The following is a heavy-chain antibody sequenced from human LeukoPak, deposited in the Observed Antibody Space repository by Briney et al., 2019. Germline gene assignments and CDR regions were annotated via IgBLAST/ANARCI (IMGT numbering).Heavy chain of an antibody. V-gene: IGHV4-59*01. CDR1: GGSISTFY. J-gene: IGHJ4*02. D-gene: IGHD6-13*01. CDR3: ARGLGSSSWTRPFDY. CDR2: IYYSGST. Sequence: SETLSLTCTVSGGSISTFYWGWIRQPPGKGLEWIGYIYYSGSTNYNPSLKSRVTISVDTSKNQFSLNLTSVTAADTAVYYCARGLGSSSWTRPFDYWGQGTLVTVSS.